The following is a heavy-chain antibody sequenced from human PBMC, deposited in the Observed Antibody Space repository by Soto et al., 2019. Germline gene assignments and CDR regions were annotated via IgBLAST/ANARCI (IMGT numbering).Heavy chain of an antibody. V-gene: IGHV3-23*01. CDR1: GITFSDYA. Sequence: PGGSLRLSCVASGITFSDYAMTWVRQTPEKGLEYNSSITSRGFTRYADSVKGRFTVSRDNSRNTMSLQMSSLRVDGTAIYYCGRDPNGDHVGAYWFDPWGQGTLVTVYS. CDR3: GRDPNGDHVGAYWFDP. CDR2: ITSRGFT. J-gene: IGHJ5*02. D-gene: IGHD4-17*01.